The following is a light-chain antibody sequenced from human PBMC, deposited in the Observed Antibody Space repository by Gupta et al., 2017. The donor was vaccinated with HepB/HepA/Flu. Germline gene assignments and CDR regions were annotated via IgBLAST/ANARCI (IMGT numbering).Light chain of an antibody. V-gene: IGLV2-14*01. Sequence: QSALTQPASVSGSPGQSITISCTGTSSDVGGYNYVPWYQQHPGKAPKLMIYDVSNRPSGVSNRFSGSKSGNTASLTISGLQAEDEADYYCSSYTSSSTPYVVFGGGTKLTVL. J-gene: IGLJ2*01. CDR3: SSYTSSSTPYVV. CDR1: SSDVGGYNY. CDR2: DVS.